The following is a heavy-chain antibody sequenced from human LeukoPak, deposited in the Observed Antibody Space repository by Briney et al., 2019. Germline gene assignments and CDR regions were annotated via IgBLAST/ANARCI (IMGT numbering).Heavy chain of an antibody. CDR2: ISYDGSNK. CDR3: AKEGGKTSYYYYYYGMDV. Sequence: GGSPRLSCAASGFTFSSYGMHWVRQAPGKGLEWVAVISYDGSNKYYADSVKGRFTISRDNSKNTLYLQMNSLRAEDTAVYYCAKEGGKTSYYYYYYGMDVWGQGTTVTVSS. CDR1: GFTFSSYG. J-gene: IGHJ6*02. V-gene: IGHV3-30*18. D-gene: IGHD1-26*01.